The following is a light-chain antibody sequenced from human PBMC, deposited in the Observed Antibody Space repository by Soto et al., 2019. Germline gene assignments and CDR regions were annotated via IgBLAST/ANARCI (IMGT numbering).Light chain of an antibody. V-gene: IGLV1-40*01. CDR2: GNS. CDR3: QSYDISLSVSYV. Sequence: QPVLTQPPSVSGAPGQRVTISCTGSSSNIGAGYDVNWYQQLPGTAPKLLIYGNSNRPSGVPDRFSGSKSGTSASLAITGLQAEDEADYYCQSYDISLSVSYVFGTGTKLTVL. J-gene: IGLJ1*01. CDR1: SSNIGAGYD.